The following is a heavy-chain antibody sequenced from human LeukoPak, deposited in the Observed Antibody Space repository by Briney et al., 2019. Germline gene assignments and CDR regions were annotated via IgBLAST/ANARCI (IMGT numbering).Heavy chain of an antibody. CDR3: AKDKGGYDTTGYYGMDV. V-gene: IGHV3-9*01. Sequence: GGSLRLSCAASGFTFDDYAMHWVRQAPGKGLEWVSGFSWNSGSIGYADSVKGRFTISRDNAKNSLYLQMNSLRAEDTALYYCAKDKGGYDTTGYYGMDVWGQGTTVTVSS. J-gene: IGHJ6*02. CDR1: GFTFDDYA. D-gene: IGHD5-12*01. CDR2: FSWNSGSI.